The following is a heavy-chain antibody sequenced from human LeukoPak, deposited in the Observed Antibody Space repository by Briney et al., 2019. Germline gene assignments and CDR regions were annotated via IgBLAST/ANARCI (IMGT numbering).Heavy chain of an antibody. CDR1: GGSMSDYY. CDR2: IYYIGSA. CDR3: ARGISSSACFDH. V-gene: IGHV4-59*01. J-gene: IGHJ4*02. D-gene: IGHD1-14*01. Sequence: SETLSLTCTVSGGSMSDYYWSWFRQPPGKGLEWIGDIYYIGSARYNPSLQSRVTISVDTSKNQFSLKLSSVTAADTAVYYCARGISSSACFDHWGQGTLVTVSS.